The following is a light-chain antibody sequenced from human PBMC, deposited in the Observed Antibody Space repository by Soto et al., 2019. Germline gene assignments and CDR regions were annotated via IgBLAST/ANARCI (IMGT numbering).Light chain of an antibody. V-gene: IGKV1-39*01. Sequence: DIQMTQSPSSLSASVGDRVTITCRASQSISSYLNWYQQKPGKAPKLLIYAASSLQSGVPSRFSGSGSGTDFTFTISSLQPEDFASYSCQQSYSTPTFGQGTKVEIK. CDR2: AAS. CDR3: QQSYSTPT. CDR1: QSISSY. J-gene: IGKJ1*01.